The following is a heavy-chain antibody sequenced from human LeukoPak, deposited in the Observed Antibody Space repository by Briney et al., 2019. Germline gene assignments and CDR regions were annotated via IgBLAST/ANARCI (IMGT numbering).Heavy chain of an antibody. CDR3: ARARAKLTGTSAVDY. CDR1: GYTFTGYY. J-gene: IGHJ4*02. Sequence: ASVKVSCKASGYTFTGYYMHWVRQAPGQGLEWMGWINPNSGGTNYAQKFQGRVTMTRDTSISTAYMELSRLRSDDTAVYYCARARAKLTGTSAVDYWGQGTLVTVSS. CDR2: INPNSGGT. D-gene: IGHD1-20*01. V-gene: IGHV1-2*02.